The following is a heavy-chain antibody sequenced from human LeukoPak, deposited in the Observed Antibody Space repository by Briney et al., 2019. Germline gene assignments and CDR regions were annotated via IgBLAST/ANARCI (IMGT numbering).Heavy chain of an antibody. CDR1: SGSVSNYY. V-gene: IGHV4-59*08. Sequence: SEPLSLTCTVSSGSVSNYYWSWIRQPPGEGLEWIGYIYYSGSTSYNPSLKSRVTISVDTSKNQVSVKLTSVTAADTAVYYCARTSIFGVVRFDPWGQGTLVPVSS. D-gene: IGHD3-3*02. CDR3: ARTSIFGVVRFDP. CDR2: IYYSGST. J-gene: IGHJ5*02.